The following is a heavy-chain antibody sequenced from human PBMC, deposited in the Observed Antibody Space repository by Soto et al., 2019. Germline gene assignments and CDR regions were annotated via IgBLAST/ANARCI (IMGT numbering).Heavy chain of an antibody. V-gene: IGHV3-43*01. CDR2: ISWDGGST. J-gene: IGHJ4*02. Sequence: EVQLVESGGVVVQPGGSLRLSCAASGFTFDDYTMHWVRQAPGKGLEWVSLISWDGGSTYYADSVKGRFTISRDNSKNSLYLQMNSLRTEDTALYYCAKDIRSGSPMYYFDYWGQGTLVTVSS. D-gene: IGHD1-26*01. CDR3: AKDIRSGSPMYYFDY. CDR1: GFTFDDYT.